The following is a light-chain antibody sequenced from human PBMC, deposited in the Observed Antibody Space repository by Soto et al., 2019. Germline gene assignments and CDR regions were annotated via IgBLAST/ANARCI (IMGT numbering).Light chain of an antibody. CDR1: GSDVGGYNY. CDR2: EVS. J-gene: IGLJ2*01. Sequence: QSALTQPPSASGSPERPFPFSGTGSGSDVGGYNYVSWYQQHPGKAPKLMIYEVSKRPSGVPDRLSGSKSGNTASLTVSGLQAEDEADYYCSSYGGSNTVVFGGGTKLTVL. CDR3: SSYGGSNTVV. V-gene: IGLV2-8*01.